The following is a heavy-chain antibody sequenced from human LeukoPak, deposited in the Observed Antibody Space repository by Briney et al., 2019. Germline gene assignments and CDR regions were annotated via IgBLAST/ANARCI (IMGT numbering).Heavy chain of an antibody. V-gene: IGHV4-34*01. CDR1: GGSFSGYY. CDR3: ARPTERGLPVPFDY. J-gene: IGHJ4*02. Sequence: SETLSLTCAVYGGSFSGYYWSWIRQPPGKGLEWIGEINHSGSTNYNPSLKSRVTISVDTSKNQFSLKLSSVTAADTAVYYCARPTERGLPVPFDYWGQGTLVTVSS. D-gene: IGHD5-24*01. CDR2: INHSGST.